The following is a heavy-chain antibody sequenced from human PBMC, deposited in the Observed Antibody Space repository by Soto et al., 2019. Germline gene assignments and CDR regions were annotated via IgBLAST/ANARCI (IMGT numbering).Heavy chain of an antibody. CDR3: AGWYSSSWYYFDY. CDR1: GGSISSSNW. CDR2: IYHSGST. V-gene: IGHV4-4*02. Sequence: QVQLQESGPGLVKPSGTLSLTCAVSGGSISSSNWWGGVRQPPGKGLEWIGEIYHSGSTNYNPSLKSRVNIAVAKSKNQFSLMLSSVTDADTAVYYCAGWYSSSWYYFDYWGQGTLVTVSS. D-gene: IGHD6-13*01. J-gene: IGHJ4*02.